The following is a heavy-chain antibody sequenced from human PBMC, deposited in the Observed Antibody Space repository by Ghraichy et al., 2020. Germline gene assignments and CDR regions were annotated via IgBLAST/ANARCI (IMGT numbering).Heavy chain of an antibody. CDR3: VRDKIRDSTGGSHFDC. D-gene: IGHD3-22*01. Sequence: RGSLRLSCAASGFSFSDYWMTWVRQAPGKGLEWLATIKQDESEKYYVDSVKGRFSISRDNAKNSLSLEMNSLRAEDTALYYCVRDKIRDSTGGSHFDCWGLGTLVTVSS. CDR1: GFSFSDYW. CDR2: IKQDESEK. V-gene: IGHV3-7*03. J-gene: IGHJ4*02.